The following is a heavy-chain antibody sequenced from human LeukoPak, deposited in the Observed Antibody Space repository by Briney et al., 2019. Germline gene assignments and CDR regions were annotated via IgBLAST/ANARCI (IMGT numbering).Heavy chain of an antibody. CDR3: AKEINYYDSSGSLGGYFDY. CDR2: IYPGDSDT. D-gene: IGHD3-22*01. Sequence: GESLKTSCKGSGYSFTSYWIGWVRQMPGKGLEWMGIIYPGDSDTRYSPSFQGQVTISADKSISTAYLQWSSLKASDTAMYYCAKEINYYDSSGSLGGYFDYWGQGTLVTVSS. V-gene: IGHV5-51*01. CDR1: GYSFTSYW. J-gene: IGHJ4*02.